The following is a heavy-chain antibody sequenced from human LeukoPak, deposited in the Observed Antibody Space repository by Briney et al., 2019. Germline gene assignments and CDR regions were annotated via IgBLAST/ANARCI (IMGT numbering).Heavy chain of an antibody. D-gene: IGHD1-26*01. J-gene: IGHJ4*02. CDR2: IYPGDSDT. CDR3: ARSAYATSPRFDY. Sequence: GESLKISCKGSGYSFTNFWIGWVRRMPGKGLDWMGIIYPGDSDTRYSPSFRGQVTISADKSISTAYLQWSSLKASDTAIYYCARSAYATSPRFDYWGQGTLVTVSS. V-gene: IGHV5-51*01. CDR1: GYSFTNFW.